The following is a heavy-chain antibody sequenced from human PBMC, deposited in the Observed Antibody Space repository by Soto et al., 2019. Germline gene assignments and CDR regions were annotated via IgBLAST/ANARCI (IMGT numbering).Heavy chain of an antibody. CDR1: GGSVYNSY. CDR2: IYYSGST. V-gene: IGHV4-59*02. D-gene: IGHD3-22*01. Sequence: PSCRPSLTGASSGGSVYNSYCTLIRKSTGKGLEWIGYIYYSGSTNYNPSLKSRVTISIDRSRNQFSLILTSVTAADTAVYYCTRSFPQFDSNGYGEYFQTWGQGTLVTVSS. J-gene: IGHJ1*01. CDR3: TRSFPQFDSNGYGEYFQT.